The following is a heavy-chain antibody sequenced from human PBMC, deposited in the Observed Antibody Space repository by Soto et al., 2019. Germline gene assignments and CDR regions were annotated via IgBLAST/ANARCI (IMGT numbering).Heavy chain of an antibody. Sequence: QVQLVQSGAEVKKPGSSVKVTCKASGAIFSSNAISWVRQAPGQGLEWMGGILPIFGRTNYAQKFQGRVTITADEYTRTAYMELSSLKSEDTAVYYCATVGRGYSYDPRFYFEYWGQGTLVTVSS. D-gene: IGHD5-18*01. V-gene: IGHV1-69*01. CDR2: ILPIFGRT. CDR3: ATVGRGYSYDPRFYFEY. CDR1: GAIFSSNA. J-gene: IGHJ4*02.